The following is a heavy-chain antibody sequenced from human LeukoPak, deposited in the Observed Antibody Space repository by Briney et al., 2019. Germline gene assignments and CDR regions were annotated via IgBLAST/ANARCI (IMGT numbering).Heavy chain of an antibody. V-gene: IGHV3-15*01. CDR3: TTGLTF. D-gene: IGHD2/OR15-2a*01. J-gene: IGHJ4*02. CDR1: GFTFNYAW. CDR2: INTKSDGGTT. Sequence: GGSLRLSCAASGFTFNYAWMSWVRQTPGKGLEWLGRINTKSDGGTTDYAAPVKGRFTISRDDSKNTVYLQMNSLKADDTAVYYCTTGLTFWGQGTLVTVSS.